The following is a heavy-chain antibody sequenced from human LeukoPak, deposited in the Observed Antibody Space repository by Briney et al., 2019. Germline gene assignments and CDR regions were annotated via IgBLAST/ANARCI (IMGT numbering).Heavy chain of an antibody. CDR2: IRSKAYGGTT. Sequence: GGSLRLSCTASGFTFGDYAMSWFRQAPGKGLEWVGFIRSKAYGGTTEYAASVKGRFTISRDDSKSIAYLQMNSLKTEDTAVYYCAKDDRSGSPDYWGQGTLVTVSS. V-gene: IGHV3-49*03. CDR1: GFTFGDYA. D-gene: IGHD1-26*01. CDR3: AKDDRSGSPDY. J-gene: IGHJ4*02.